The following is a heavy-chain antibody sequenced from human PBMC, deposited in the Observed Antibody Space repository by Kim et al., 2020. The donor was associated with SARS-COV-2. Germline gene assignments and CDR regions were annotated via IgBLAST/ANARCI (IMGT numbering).Heavy chain of an antibody. Sequence: GGSLRLSCAASGFTVSRHDMSWVRQAPGKGLEWVSDIYSGGGTYFADSIKGRFPIPRDNYQNTPYLQLNSRRAEDPAGQYCARTHDYGATGALDIWGQG. D-gene: IGHD4-17*01. J-gene: IGHJ3*02. CDR1: GFTVSRHD. CDR3: ARTHDYGATGALDI. CDR2: IYSGGGT. V-gene: IGHV3-66*01.